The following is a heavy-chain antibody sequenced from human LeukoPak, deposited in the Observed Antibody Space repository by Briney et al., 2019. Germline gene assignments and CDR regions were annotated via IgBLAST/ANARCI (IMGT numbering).Heavy chain of an antibody. CDR3: GRGGLTGQMAAFDY. Sequence: PGGSLRLSCAASGFTFSSYWMHWVRQAPGKGLEWVSRINSDGDGTTYEDSVKGRFTISRDNAENTMYLQMSRLRADDSAVYYCGRGGLTGQMAAFDYWGQGALVAVST. CDR2: INSDGDGT. CDR1: GFTFSSYW. V-gene: IGHV3-74*01. J-gene: IGHJ4*02. D-gene: IGHD3-9*01.